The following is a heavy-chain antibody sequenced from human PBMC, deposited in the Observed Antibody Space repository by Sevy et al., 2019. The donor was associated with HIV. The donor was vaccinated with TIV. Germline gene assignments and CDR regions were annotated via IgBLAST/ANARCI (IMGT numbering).Heavy chain of an antibody. D-gene: IGHD3-3*01. Sequence: ETLSLTCTVYGGSFSDFYWNWIRQSPGKGLEWIGEINHREVTNYNPSLKSRATISADASNRQFSLKLTSVTAADTAVYYCLRFDTKIKIFGVPRGAYWGPGTLVTVSS. J-gene: IGHJ4*02. V-gene: IGHV4-34*01. CDR1: GGSFSDFY. CDR2: INHREVT. CDR3: LRFDTKIKIFGVPRGAY.